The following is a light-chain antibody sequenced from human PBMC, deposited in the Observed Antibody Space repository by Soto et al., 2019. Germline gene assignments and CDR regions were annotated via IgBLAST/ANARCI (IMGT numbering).Light chain of an antibody. J-gene: IGKJ4*01. V-gene: IGKV3-11*01. CDR3: QQRPNWPLT. CDR2: DVS. Sequence: EIVLTQSPATLSLSPGERATLSCRASQSISSHLAWYQQKPGQAPRLLMYDVSNRATDIPARFSGSGSGTDFTLAISSREPEDFAVYYCQQRPNWPLTFGGGTKVEIK. CDR1: QSISSH.